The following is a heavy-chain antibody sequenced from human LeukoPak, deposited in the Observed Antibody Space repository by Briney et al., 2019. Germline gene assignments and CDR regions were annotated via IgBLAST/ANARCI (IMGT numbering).Heavy chain of an antibody. D-gene: IGHD6-6*01. Sequence: GGSLRLSCAASGFTFSGYLMTWVRQAPGTGLEWVTYMNEGGSEIYYLDSVKGRFTISRDNGKNSLYLQMNSLRVEDTAVYYCARGVYAFDVWGQGTMVTVSS. V-gene: IGHV3-7*01. CDR3: ARGVYAFDV. CDR2: MNEGGSEI. J-gene: IGHJ3*01. CDR1: GFTFSGYL.